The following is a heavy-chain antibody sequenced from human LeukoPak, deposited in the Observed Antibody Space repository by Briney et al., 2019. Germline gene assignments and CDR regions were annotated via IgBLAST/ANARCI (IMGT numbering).Heavy chain of an antibody. CDR1: GFTVSTNY. J-gene: IGHJ2*01. CDR3: ARVEDHFHWYLDR. D-gene: IGHD3-3*02. Sequence: GGSLRLSCAASGFTVSTNYMNWVRQAPGKGLEWVSILYSGSSTYYADSVEGRFIVSRGSSKNTLSLQMNDLRAEDTAVYYCARVEDHFHWYLDRWGRGTLVTVSS. CDR2: LYSGSST. V-gene: IGHV3-53*01.